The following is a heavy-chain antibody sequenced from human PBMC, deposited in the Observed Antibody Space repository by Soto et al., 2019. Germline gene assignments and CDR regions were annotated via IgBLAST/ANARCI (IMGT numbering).Heavy chain of an antibody. CDR2: IYYSGST. CDR3: AGNGSVLRYFDWLPIRPQPHPRAFDI. V-gene: IGHV4-30-4*01. Sequence: SETLSLTCTVSGGSISSGDYYWSWIRQPPGKGLEWIGYIYYSGSTYYNPSLKSRVTISVDTSKNQFSLKLSSVTAADTAVYYCAGNGSVLRYFDWLPIRPQPHPRAFDIWGQGTMVT. CDR1: GGSISSGDYY. J-gene: IGHJ3*02. D-gene: IGHD3-9*01.